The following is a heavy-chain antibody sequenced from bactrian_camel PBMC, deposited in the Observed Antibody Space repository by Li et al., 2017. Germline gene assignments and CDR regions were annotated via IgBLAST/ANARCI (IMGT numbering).Heavy chain of an antibody. CDR3: VGDVVYYNY. Sequence: HVQLVESGGGSVEAGGSLRLSCAGSRYTRTNYCMGWFRQAQGKEREGVASIYSADGNTNYADSVKGRFTISHDNTKKTLYLQMNSLKPEDTAVYYCVGDVVYYNYWGLGTQVTVS. D-gene: IGHD1*01. CDR2: IYSADGNT. J-gene: IGHJ4*01. V-gene: IGHV3S6*01. CDR1: RYTRTNYC.